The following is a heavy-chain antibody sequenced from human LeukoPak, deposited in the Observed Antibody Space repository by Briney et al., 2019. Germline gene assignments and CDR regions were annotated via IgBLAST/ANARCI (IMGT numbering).Heavy chain of an antibody. CDR2: IVDSGGST. Sequence: PGGSLRLSCAASGFTFSNYAMSWVRQAPGKGLEWVSAIVDSGGSTYYADSVKGRFTISRDNPKNTLYLQMNSLRAEDTAVYYCAKWGDYDILTGYYDSDYWGQGTLVTVSS. CDR1: GFTFSNYA. J-gene: IGHJ4*02. V-gene: IGHV3-23*01. CDR3: AKWGDYDILTGYYDSDY. D-gene: IGHD3-9*01.